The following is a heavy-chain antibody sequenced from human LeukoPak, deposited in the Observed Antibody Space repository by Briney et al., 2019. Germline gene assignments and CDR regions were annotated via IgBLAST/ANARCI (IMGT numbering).Heavy chain of an antibody. Sequence: GGSLRLSCAASEFTFSTYCMHWVRQAPGKGLVWVSRINSDGTNTDYADSVKGRFTISSDNAKNTLYMQMNSLRVDDTAVYYCVREASGVSSSAFDVWGQGTMVTVSS. CDR1: EFTFSTYC. V-gene: IGHV3-74*01. CDR3: VREASGVSSSAFDV. J-gene: IGHJ3*01. CDR2: INSDGTNT. D-gene: IGHD1-26*01.